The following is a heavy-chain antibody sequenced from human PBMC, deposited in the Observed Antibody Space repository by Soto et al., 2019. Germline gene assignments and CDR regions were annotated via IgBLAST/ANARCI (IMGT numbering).Heavy chain of an antibody. D-gene: IGHD2-15*01. V-gene: IGHV3-30*18. CDR3: AKSTSNCSGGSCYSNWFDP. CDR2: ISYDGSNK. J-gene: IGHJ5*02. Sequence: QVQLVESGGGVXXXXXSLRLSCAASGFTFSSYGMHWVRQAPGKGLEWVAVISYDGSNKYYADSVKGRFTISRDNSKNTLYLQMNSLRAEDTAVYYCAKSTSNCSGGSCYSNWFDPWGQGTLVTVSS. CDR1: GFTFSSYG.